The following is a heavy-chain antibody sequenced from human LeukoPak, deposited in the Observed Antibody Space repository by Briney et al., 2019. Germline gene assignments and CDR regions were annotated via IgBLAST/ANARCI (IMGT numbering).Heavy chain of an antibody. CDR3: ARLDTAGLI. J-gene: IGHJ4*02. CDR1: GGSISSSSYY. V-gene: IGHV4-39*01. CDR2: IYYSGST. Sequence: KPSETLSLPCTVSGGSISSSSYYWGWIRQPPGKGLEWIGSIYYSGSTYYNPSLKSRVTISVDTSKNQFSLKLSSVTAADTAVYYCARLDTAGLIWGQGTLVTVSS. D-gene: IGHD5-18*01.